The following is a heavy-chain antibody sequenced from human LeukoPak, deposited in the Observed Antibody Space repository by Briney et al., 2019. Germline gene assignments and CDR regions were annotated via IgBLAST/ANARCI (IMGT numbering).Heavy chain of an antibody. D-gene: IGHD6-6*01. CDR2: IYYSGYT. J-gene: IGHJ4*02. Sequence: SETLSLTCTVSGGSISSHYWSWIRQPPGKGLEWIAYIYYSGYTKCNPSLKSRVSMSVDTSKNQFSLKLSSVTAADTALYFCARTVSSRPNYFDYWGQGTLITVSS. V-gene: IGHV4-59*11. CDR3: ARTVSSRPNYFDY. CDR1: GGSISSHY.